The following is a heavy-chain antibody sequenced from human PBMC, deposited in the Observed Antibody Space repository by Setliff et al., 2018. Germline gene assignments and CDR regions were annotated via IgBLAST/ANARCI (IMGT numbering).Heavy chain of an antibody. D-gene: IGHD1-26*01. CDR3: AKDRQPDGRWDIDY. J-gene: IGHJ4*02. CDR2: FIAGGSST. V-gene: IGHV3-23*01. Sequence: GESLRLSCAASGFTLNIYTMSWVRQAPRKGLGWVASFIAGGSSTIYADSVKGRFTIFRDISKNTLYLQMNSLRADDTAVYFCAKDRQPDGRWDIDYWGQGTLVTVSS. CDR1: GFTLNIYT.